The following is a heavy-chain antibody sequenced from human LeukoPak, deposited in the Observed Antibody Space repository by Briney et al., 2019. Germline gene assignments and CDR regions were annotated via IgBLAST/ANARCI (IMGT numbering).Heavy chain of an antibody. D-gene: IGHD3-3*01. J-gene: IGHJ5*02. CDR1: GGSISSGSYY. Sequence: PSETLSLTCTVSGGSISSGSYYWSWIRQPAGKGLEWIGRIYTSGSTNYNPSLKSRVTISVDTSKNQFSLKLSSVTAADTAVYYCARGRWGTIFGVVKYNWFDPWGQGTLVTVSS. CDR3: ARGRWGTIFGVVKYNWFDP. CDR2: IYTSGST. V-gene: IGHV4-61*02.